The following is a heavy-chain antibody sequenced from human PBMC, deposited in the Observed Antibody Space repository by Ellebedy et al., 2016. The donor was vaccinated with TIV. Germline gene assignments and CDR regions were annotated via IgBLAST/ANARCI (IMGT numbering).Heavy chain of an antibody. Sequence: PGGSLRLSCAASGFTFRSYGMHWVRQAPGKGLEWVAVIWYDGSNKYYGDSVKGRFTISRDNSKNTLSLQMNSLRAEDTAVYYCARAIYGASYLWGRGTLVTVSS. CDR3: ARAIYGASYL. CDR1: GFTFRSYG. D-gene: IGHD4-17*01. CDR2: IWYDGSNK. V-gene: IGHV3-33*01. J-gene: IGHJ2*01.